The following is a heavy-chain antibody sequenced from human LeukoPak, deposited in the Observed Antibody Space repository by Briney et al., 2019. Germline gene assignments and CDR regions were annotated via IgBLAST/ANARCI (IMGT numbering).Heavy chain of an antibody. V-gene: IGHV1-24*01. CDR3: VTDHPSVLPGRQDAFDI. J-gene: IGHJ3*02. CDR1: GYTLTELS. D-gene: IGHD3-10*01. Sequence: ASVKVSCKVSGYTLTELSMHWVRQAPGKGLEWMGGFDPEDGETIYAQKFQGRVTMTEDTSTDTAYMELSSLRSEDTAVYYCVTDHPSVLPGRQDAFDIWGQGTMVTVSS. CDR2: FDPEDGET.